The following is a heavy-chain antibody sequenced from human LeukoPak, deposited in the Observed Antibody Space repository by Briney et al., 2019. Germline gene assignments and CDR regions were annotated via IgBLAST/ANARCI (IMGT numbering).Heavy chain of an antibody. Sequence: SETLSLTCTVSGGSISNYYWSWIRQPPGKGLEWIGYVYYSGSSNFNPSLKSRVTISIDTSKNRFPLRLSSVTAADTAVYYCARLSNSMVRGVIKDAFDIWGQGTMVTVSS. D-gene: IGHD3-10*01. V-gene: IGHV4-59*01. CDR3: ARLSNSMVRGVIKDAFDI. CDR1: GGSISNYY. J-gene: IGHJ3*02. CDR2: VYYSGSS.